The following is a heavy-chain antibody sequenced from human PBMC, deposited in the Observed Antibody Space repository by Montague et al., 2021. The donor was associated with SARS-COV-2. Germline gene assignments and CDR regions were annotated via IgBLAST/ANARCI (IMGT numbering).Heavy chain of an antibody. J-gene: IGHJ4*02. CDR1: GFTLSDYY. CDR3: ARVLLGVSHGDY. Sequence: SLSLSLSASGFTLSDYYMSWIRQAPGKGLEWLSYISNTGLDIKYGDSVKGRFTVSRDIAKNTLYLQMDSLRAEDTAVYYCARVLLGVSHGDYWGQGTLVTVSS. CDR2: ISNTGLDI. D-gene: IGHD3-10*01. V-gene: IGHV3-11*01.